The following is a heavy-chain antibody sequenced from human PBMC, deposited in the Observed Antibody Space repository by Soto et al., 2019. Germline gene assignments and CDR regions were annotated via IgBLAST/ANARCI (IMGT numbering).Heavy chain of an antibody. Sequence: PSETXSLTCTFSGDSIRGRSYYWCWIRQPPGRGLEWVGTLFSGSTYSNPSLKSRVSISLDTSKNQFSLKLSSVAAADTAIYYCETKRGIEVGGSLDYWGQGTLVTVSS. CDR2: LFSGST. CDR1: GDSIRGRSYY. J-gene: IGHJ4*02. V-gene: IGHV4-39*01. CDR3: ETKRGIEVGGSLDY. D-gene: IGHD6-19*01.